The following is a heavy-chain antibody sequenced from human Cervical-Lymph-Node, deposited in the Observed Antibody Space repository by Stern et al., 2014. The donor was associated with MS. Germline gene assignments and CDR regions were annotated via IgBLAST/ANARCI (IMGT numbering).Heavy chain of an antibody. CDR2: ISAYNGTS. CDR1: GYTFTSYG. Sequence: QVQLVQSGAEVKKPGASVKVSCKASGYTFTSYGISWVRQAPGQGLEWMGWISAYNGTSHYAQKLQVRDTMTTDTSTSTASMDLRSLRSDDTAVYYCARVLLGSENAFDIWGQGTMLTVSS. CDR3: ARVLLGSENAFDI. D-gene: IGHD2-15*01. V-gene: IGHV1-18*01. J-gene: IGHJ3*02.